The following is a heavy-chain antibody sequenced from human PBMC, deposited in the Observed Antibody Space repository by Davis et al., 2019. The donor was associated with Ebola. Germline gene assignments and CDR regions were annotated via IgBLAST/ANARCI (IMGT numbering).Heavy chain of an antibody. CDR2: INPNNGDT. D-gene: IGHD3-10*01. V-gene: IGHV1-18*04. CDR3: ARAFITHLHYYYYGMDV. J-gene: IGHJ6*04. Sequence: ASVKVSCKASGYTFTAYCVHWVRQAPGQGLEWMGRINPNNGDTNYAQNLQGRVTMTTDTSTSTAYMELRGLRSDDTAVYYCARAFITHLHYYYYGMDVWGKGTTVTVSS. CDR1: GYTFTAYC.